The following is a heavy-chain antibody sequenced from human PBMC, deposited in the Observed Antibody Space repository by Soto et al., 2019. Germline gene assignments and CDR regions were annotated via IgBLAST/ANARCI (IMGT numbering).Heavy chain of an antibody. CDR3: ARATGIDSYYYYGMDV. D-gene: IGHD1-1*01. Sequence: QVQLQESGPGLVKPSQTLSLTCTVSGGSISSGGYYWSWIRQHPGKGLEWIGYIYYSGSTYYNPSLKRRVTISXXTXKXXFSLKLSSVTAADTAVYYCARATGIDSYYYYGMDVWGQGTTVTVSS. V-gene: IGHV4-31*03. CDR2: IYYSGST. J-gene: IGHJ6*02. CDR1: GGSISSGGYY.